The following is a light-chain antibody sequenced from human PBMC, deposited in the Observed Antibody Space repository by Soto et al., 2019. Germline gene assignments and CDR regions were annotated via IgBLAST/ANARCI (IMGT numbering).Light chain of an antibody. J-gene: IGKJ5*01. CDR2: LGS. CDR1: QSLLQSNGYNY. V-gene: IGKV2-28*01. CDR3: MQVLQYPIT. Sequence: DIVMTQSPLSLPVTPGEPASISCRSSQSLLQSNGYNYLDWYLQRPGQSPQLLIYLGSNRASGVPDRISGSASGTDFTLKISRVEAEDVGVYYCMQVLQYPITFGQGTRLEIK.